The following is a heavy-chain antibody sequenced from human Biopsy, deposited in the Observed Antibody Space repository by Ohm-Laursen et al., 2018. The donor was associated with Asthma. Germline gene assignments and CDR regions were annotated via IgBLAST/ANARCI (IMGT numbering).Heavy chain of an antibody. Sequence: ASVKVSCKASGYTFYSAGITWVRQAPGQGLEWMGWISVYNGNTKVAQKLQDRVTMITDTSTSTAYMGLRSLRSDDTAVYFCARAVDYSHYYGIDVWGQGTTVTVS. D-gene: IGHD3-10*01. J-gene: IGHJ6*02. V-gene: IGHV1-18*01. CDR1: GYTFYSAG. CDR3: ARAVDYSHYYGIDV. CDR2: ISVYNGNT.